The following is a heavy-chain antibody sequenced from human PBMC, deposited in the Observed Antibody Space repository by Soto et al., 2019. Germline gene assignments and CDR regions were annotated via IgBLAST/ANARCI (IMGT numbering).Heavy chain of an antibody. CDR2: ISSSSSTI. CDR3: AREVWERASGYDFWSDQRNWFDP. J-gene: IGHJ5*02. Sequence: GGSLRLSCAASGFTFSSYSMNWVRQAPGKGLEWVSYISSSSSTIYYADSVKGRFTISRDNAKNSLYLQMNSLRAEDTAVYYCAREVWERASGYDFWSDQRNWFDPWGQGTLVTVSS. D-gene: IGHD3-3*01. CDR1: GFTFSSYS. V-gene: IGHV3-48*01.